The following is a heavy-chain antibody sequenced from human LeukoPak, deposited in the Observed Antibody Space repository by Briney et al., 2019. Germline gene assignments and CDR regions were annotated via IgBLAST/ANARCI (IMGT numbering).Heavy chain of an antibody. Sequence: SETLSLTCAVYGGSFSGYYWSWIRQPPGKGLEWIGEINHSGSTNYNPPLKSRVTISVDTSKNQFSLKLSSVTAADTAVYYCARDRGYYYGSGSSLYYYYGMDVWGQGTTVTVSS. J-gene: IGHJ6*02. D-gene: IGHD3-10*01. CDR3: ARDRGYYYGSGSSLYYYYGMDV. CDR2: INHSGST. V-gene: IGHV4-34*01. CDR1: GGSFSGYY.